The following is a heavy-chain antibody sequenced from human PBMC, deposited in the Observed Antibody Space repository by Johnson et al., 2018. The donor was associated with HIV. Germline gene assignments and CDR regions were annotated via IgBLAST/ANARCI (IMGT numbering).Heavy chain of an antibody. CDR3: ARGGPIAVETTGAFDI. D-gene: IGHD6-19*01. CDR1: GFTFSSYW. V-gene: IGHV3-7*04. CDR2: IKQDGSEK. Sequence: QLVESGGGLVQPGGSLRLSCAASGFTFSSYWMSWVRQAPGKGLEWVANIKQDGSEKYYVDSVKGRFTISRDNAKNSLYLQMNSLRAEDTAVYYCARGGPIAVETTGAFDIWGQGTMVTVSS. J-gene: IGHJ3*02.